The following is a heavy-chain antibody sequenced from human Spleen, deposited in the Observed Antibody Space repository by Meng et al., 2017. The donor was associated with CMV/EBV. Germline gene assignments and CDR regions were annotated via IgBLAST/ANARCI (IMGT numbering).Heavy chain of an antibody. J-gene: IGHJ6*02. CDR1: GFIFSKFW. CDR3: ARDLRFLENYYYLGMDV. CDR2: IKQDGSEK. D-gene: IGHD3-3*01. V-gene: IGHV3-7*01. Sequence: GESLKISCAASGFIFSKFWMSWVRQAPGKGLEWVANIKQDGSEKYYVDSVKGRFTISRDNAKNSLYLQMNSLRAEDTAVYYCARDLRFLENYYYLGMDVWGLGTTVTVSS.